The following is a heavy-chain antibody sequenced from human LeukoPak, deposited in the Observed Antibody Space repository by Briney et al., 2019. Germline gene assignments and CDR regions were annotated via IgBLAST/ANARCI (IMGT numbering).Heavy chain of an antibody. D-gene: IGHD3-22*01. J-gene: IGHJ4*02. CDR1: GFTFSSYA. CDR2: IRNDGRNT. V-gene: IGHV3-30*02. CDR3: AKDRVSSETDFDC. Sequence: GGSLRLSCAASGFTFSSYAMHWVRQAPGKGLEWVAFIRNDGRNTYYADSVKGRFAISRDNSKNTLYLQMNSLRAEDTAVYYCAKDRVSSETDFDCWGQGTLATVSS.